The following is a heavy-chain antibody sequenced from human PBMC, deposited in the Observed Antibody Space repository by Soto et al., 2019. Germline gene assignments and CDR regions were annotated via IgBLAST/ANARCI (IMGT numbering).Heavy chain of an antibody. CDR1: GAALNSGNYY. D-gene: IGHD2-21*01. J-gene: IGHJ5*02. CDR2: IYVTGAV. V-gene: IGHV4-31*03. Sequence: SETLSLTCSVSGAALNSGNYYWSWIHQVPGKGLEWIGHIYVTGAVDYNPPLRDRITISQDTSERQFSLNLRLVTAADTAVYYCARLRIATNNYKWFDPWGQGTLVTVSS. CDR3: ARLRIATNNYKWFDP.